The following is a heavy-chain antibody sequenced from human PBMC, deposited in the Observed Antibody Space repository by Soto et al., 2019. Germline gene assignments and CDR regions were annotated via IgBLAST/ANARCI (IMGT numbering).Heavy chain of an antibody. V-gene: IGHV1-46*01. J-gene: IGHJ4*02. CDR3: AREAPAQGGDSSGYYSPFDY. CDR2: INPSGGST. CDR1: GYTFTSYY. D-gene: IGHD3-22*01. Sequence: QVQLVQSGAEVKKPGASVKVSCKASGYTFTSYYMHWVRQAPGQGLEWMGIINPSGGSTSYAQKFQGRVTMTRDTSTSTVYMELSSLRSEDTAVYYCAREAPAQGGDSSGYYSPFDYWGQGTLVTVSS.